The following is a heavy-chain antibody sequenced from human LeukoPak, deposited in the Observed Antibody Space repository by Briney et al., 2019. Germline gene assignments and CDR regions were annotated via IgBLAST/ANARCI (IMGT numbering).Heavy chain of an antibody. CDR3: ARADNYYVPLDY. CDR1: GGSFSGYY. J-gene: IGHJ4*02. CDR2: INHSGST. V-gene: IGHV4-34*01. Sequence: SETLSLTCAVYGGSFSGYYWSWIRQPPGRGLEWIGEINHSGSTNYNPSLKSRVTISVDTSKNQFSLKLSSVTAADTAVYYCARADNYYVPLDYWGQGTLVTVSS. D-gene: IGHD3-10*02.